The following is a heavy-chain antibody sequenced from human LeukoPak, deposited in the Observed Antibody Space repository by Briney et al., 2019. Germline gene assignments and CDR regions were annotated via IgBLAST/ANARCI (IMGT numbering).Heavy chain of an antibody. J-gene: IGHJ2*01. CDR3: ASILGGPRYFDL. D-gene: IGHD3-3*02. Sequence: SETLSLTCTVSGGSISSYYWSWIRQPPGKGLEWMGYIYYSGSTNYNPSLKSRVTISVDTSKNQFSLKLSSVTAADTAVYYCASILGGPRYFDLWGRGTLVTVSS. CDR2: IYYSGST. CDR1: GGSISSYY. V-gene: IGHV4-59*08.